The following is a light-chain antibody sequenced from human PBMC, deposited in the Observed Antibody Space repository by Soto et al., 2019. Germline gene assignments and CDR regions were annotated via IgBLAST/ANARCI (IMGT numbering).Light chain of an antibody. V-gene: IGKV1-5*03. Sequence: DIEMTQSPSTLSGSVGDRVTITCRASKTISSFFAWYQQKPGQAPKPLIYKASTLKSGVPSRSRGSGSGTEFTLTISSLQTDDFATYYCQHYNSYPEAFGQGTKVDI. CDR2: KAS. J-gene: IGKJ1*01. CDR3: QHYNSYPEA. CDR1: KTISSF.